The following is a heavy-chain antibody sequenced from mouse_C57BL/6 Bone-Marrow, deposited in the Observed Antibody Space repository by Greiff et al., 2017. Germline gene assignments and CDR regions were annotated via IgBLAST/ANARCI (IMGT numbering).Heavy chain of an antibody. D-gene: IGHD2-1*01. CDR3: AGGYGYGNSEGFAY. V-gene: IGHV1-52*01. Sequence: QVQLQQPGAELVRPGSSVKLSCKASGYTFTSYWMHWVKQRPIQGLEWIGNIDPSDSETHYNQKFKDKATLTVDKSSSTAYMQLSSLTSEDSAVYYCAGGYGYGNSEGFAYWGQGTLVTVSA. CDR1: GYTFTSYW. J-gene: IGHJ3*01. CDR2: IDPSDSET.